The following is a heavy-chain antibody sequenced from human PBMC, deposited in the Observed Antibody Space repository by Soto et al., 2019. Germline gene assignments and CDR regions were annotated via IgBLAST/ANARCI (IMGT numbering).Heavy chain of an antibody. D-gene: IGHD3-16*01. J-gene: IGHJ4*02. V-gene: IGHV4-4*07. Sequence: ETLSLTCTVSGGSLSSYFWTWIRQPAGKGLEWIGRVYTSGSTNYNPSLKSRVTMSVDTSKNQFSLKLSSVTAADTAVYYCARLGTNGQTLDYWGQGTLVTVSS. CDR1: GGSLSSYF. CDR2: VYTSGST. CDR3: ARLGTNGQTLDY.